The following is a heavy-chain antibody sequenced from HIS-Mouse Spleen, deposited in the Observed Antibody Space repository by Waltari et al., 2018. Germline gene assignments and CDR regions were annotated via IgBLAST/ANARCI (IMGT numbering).Heavy chain of an antibody. V-gene: IGHV3-30*04. CDR3: ARGAVAGDAFDI. D-gene: IGHD6-19*01. Sequence: QVQLVESGGGVVQPGRSLRLSCAASGFTFSSYPMHWVRQAPGKGLEWVAVISYDGSNKYYADSVKGRFTISRDNSKNTLYLQMNSLRAEDTAVYYCARGAVAGDAFDIWGQGTMVTVSS. CDR2: ISYDGSNK. CDR1: GFTFSSYP. J-gene: IGHJ3*02.